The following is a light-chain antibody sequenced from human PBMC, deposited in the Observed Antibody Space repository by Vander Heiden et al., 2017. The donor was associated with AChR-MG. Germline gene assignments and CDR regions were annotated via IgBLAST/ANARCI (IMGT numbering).Light chain of an antibody. J-gene: IGKJ1*01. V-gene: IGKV3-11*01. CDR3: QQRSNWPWT. Sequence: EMVLTQSPAPLSLSPGEGAPLSYSASQGTSSSLAWYQQKPGQAPRLLIYDASNSATGIPARFSGSGSGTDFTLTISRLDPEDFAVYYCQQRSNWPWTFGQGTKVEVK. CDR2: DAS. CDR1: QGTSSS.